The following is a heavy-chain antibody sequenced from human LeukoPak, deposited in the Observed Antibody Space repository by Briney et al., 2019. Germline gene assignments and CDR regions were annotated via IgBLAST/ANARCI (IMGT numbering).Heavy chain of an antibody. V-gene: IGHV3-21*01. J-gene: IGHJ4*02. CDR2: ISSSSYI. CDR3: ARGAVVVPAASRADY. CDR1: GFTFSSYS. Sequence: GGSLRLSCAASGFTFSSYSMNWVRHAPGKGLEWVSSISSSSYIYYADSVKGRFTISRDNAKNSLCLQMNSLRAEDTAVYYCARGAVVVPAASRADYWGQGTLVTVSS. D-gene: IGHD2-2*01.